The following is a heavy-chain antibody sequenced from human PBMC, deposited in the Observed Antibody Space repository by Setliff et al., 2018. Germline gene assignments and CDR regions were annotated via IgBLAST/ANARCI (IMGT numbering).Heavy chain of an antibody. CDR1: GGSFDSGTHY. Sequence: LSLTCTVTGGSFDSGTHYWSWIRQPAGKVPEWIGLIQGTGNTNYNPSLQSRATISIDTSKNQISLKITSVTAADTALYSCAGTPARGTTWLSPFDYWGRGIQVTVS. CDR2: IQGTGNT. V-gene: IGHV4-61*02. D-gene: IGHD3-9*01. CDR3: AGTPARGTTWLSPFDY. J-gene: IGHJ4*02.